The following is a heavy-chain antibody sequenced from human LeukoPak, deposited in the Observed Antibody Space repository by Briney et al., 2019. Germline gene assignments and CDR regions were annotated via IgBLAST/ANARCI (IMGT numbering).Heavy chain of an antibody. J-gene: IGHJ4*02. CDR1: GFTFSSYG. V-gene: IGHV3-30*18. Sequence: GGSLRLSCVASGFTFSSYGMHWVRQAPGKGLEWVAVISYDGRNKHYPDSVKGRFTISRDISTDTLWLQMDSLRTEDTAVYYCAKGPLRGTAAAIDYWGQGTLVTVSS. D-gene: IGHD2-2*01. CDR3: AKGPLRGTAAAIDY. CDR2: ISYDGRNK.